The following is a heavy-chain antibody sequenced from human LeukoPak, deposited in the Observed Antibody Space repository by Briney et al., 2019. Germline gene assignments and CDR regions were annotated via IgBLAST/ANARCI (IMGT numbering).Heavy chain of an antibody. V-gene: IGHV1-2*02. CDR3: ARVPLYDGNAYFPFDH. D-gene: IGHD3-16*01. CDR1: GGTFSSYA. J-gene: IGHJ4*02. CDR2: INPKIGAK. Sequence: ASVKVSCKASGGTFSSYAISWVRQAPGQGLEWMGWINPKIGAKNYAQKFQGRVTMTRDTSISTAYMELRSPTSDDTAVYFCARVPLYDGNAYFPFDHWGQGTLVTVSS.